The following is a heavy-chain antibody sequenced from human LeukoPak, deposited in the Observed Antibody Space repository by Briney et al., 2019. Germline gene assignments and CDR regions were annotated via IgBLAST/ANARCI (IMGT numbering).Heavy chain of an antibody. D-gene: IGHD4-17*01. Sequence: PSETLSLTCAVYGGSFSGYYWSWIRQPPGKGLEWIGEINHSGSTNYNPSLKSRVTISVDTSKNQFSLKLSSVTAADTAVYYCARGYGDPAHDYWGQGTLVTVSS. V-gene: IGHV4-34*01. CDR1: GGSFSGYY. CDR3: ARGYGDPAHDY. J-gene: IGHJ4*02. CDR2: INHSGST.